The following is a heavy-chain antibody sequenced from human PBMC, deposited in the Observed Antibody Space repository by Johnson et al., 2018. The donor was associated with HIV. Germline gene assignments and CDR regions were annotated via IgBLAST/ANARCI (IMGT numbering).Heavy chain of an antibody. CDR1: GFTFSSYA. Sequence: MLLVESGGGLVQPGGSLRLSCAASGFTFSSYAMSWVRQAPGKGLEWVSAISGSGGSTYYADSVKGRFTISRDNSKNTLYLQMNSLRAEDTAVYYCAKESGYDCWSGYCTDDALDIWGQGTMVTVSS. CDR2: ISGSGGST. D-gene: IGHD3-3*01. V-gene: IGHV3-23*04. J-gene: IGHJ3*02. CDR3: AKESGYDCWSGYCTDDALDI.